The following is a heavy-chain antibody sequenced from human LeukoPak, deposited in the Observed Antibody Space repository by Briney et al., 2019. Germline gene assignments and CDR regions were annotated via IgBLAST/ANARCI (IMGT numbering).Heavy chain of an antibody. V-gene: IGHV3-74*01. CDR3: ARDIRRLEPYFDY. CDR1: GFTFSSYW. J-gene: IGHJ4*02. CDR2: INNDGSST. D-gene: IGHD1-14*01. Sequence: PGGSLRLSCAASGFTFSSYWMHWVRQAPGKGLVWVSRINNDGSSTSYADSVKGRFTISRDNAKNTLYLQMNSLRAEDTAVYYCARDIRRLEPYFDYWGQGTLVTVSS.